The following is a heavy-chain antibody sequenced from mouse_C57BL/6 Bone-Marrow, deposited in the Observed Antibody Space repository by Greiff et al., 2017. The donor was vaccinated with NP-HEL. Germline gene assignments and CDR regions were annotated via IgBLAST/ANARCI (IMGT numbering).Heavy chain of an antibody. CDR3: ARHGGLEYFDY. Sequence: EVMLVESGGDLVKPGGSLKLSCAASGFTFSSYGMSWVRQTPDKRLEWVATISSGGSYTYYPDSVKGRFTISRDNAKNTLYLQMSSLKSEDTAMYYCARHGGLEYFDYWGQGTTLTVSS. J-gene: IGHJ2*01. V-gene: IGHV5-6*02. CDR2: ISSGGSYT. CDR1: GFTFSSYG.